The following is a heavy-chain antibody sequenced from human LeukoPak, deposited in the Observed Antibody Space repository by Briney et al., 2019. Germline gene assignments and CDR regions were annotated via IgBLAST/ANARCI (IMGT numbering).Heavy chain of an antibody. V-gene: IGHV4-59*12. Sequence: SETLSLTCTVSGGSISSYYWSWIRQPPGKGLEWIGYIYYSGSTNYNPSLKSRVTISVDTSKNQFSLKLSSVTAADTAAYFCARENWRSKSIDFDSWGQGTLVTVSS. CDR1: GGSISSYY. CDR2: IYYSGST. D-gene: IGHD6-6*01. J-gene: IGHJ4*02. CDR3: ARENWRSKSIDFDS.